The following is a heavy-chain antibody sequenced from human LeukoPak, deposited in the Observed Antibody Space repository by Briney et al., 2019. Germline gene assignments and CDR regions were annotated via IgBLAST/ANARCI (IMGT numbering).Heavy chain of an antibody. Sequence: SETLSLTCTVSGGSISSYYWSLIRQPPGKGLEWIGEINHSGSTNYNPSLKSRVTISVDTSKNQFSLKLSSVTAADTAVYYCARARYYYDSSGYKTYYFDYWGQGTLVTVSS. CDR1: GGSISSYY. CDR3: ARARYYYDSSGYKTYYFDY. V-gene: IGHV4-34*01. CDR2: INHSGST. D-gene: IGHD3-22*01. J-gene: IGHJ4*02.